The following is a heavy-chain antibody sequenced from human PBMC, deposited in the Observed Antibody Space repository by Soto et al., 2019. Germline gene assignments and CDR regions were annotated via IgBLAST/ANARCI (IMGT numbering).Heavy chain of an antibody. J-gene: IGHJ6*02. CDR2: INPRGSST. V-gene: IGHV1-46*03. Sequence: QVQLVQSGAEVKKSGASVKVSCKASGYTFTNYYMHWVRQAPGQGLEWMGVINPRGSSTGYAQKFEDRVTMTRDTSTTTFYMELSSLRSDDTAVYYCARPVGAYYGMDVWGQGTMVTVSS. CDR1: GYTFTNYY. CDR3: ARPVGAYYGMDV.